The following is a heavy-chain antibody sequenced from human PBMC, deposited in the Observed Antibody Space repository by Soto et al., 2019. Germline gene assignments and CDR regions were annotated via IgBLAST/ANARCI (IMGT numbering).Heavy chain of an antibody. J-gene: IGHJ4*02. CDR2: ISGSGDRI. D-gene: IGHD3-9*01. Sequence: GSLRLSCACSRFTFSSYAMSCVREAPGTALDWVSAISGSGDRIDYADAVKGRFTISRDDSMDTLYLQMNSLRTEGTAVYYCAKDRYFEWPTASDYWGQGTLVTVSS. CDR3: AKDRYFEWPTASDY. V-gene: IGHV3-23*01. CDR1: RFTFSSYA.